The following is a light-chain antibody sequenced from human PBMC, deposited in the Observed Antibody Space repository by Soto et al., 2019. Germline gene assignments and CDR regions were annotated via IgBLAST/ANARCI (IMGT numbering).Light chain of an antibody. CDR1: QSVSSY. Sequence: EIVLTQSPATLSLSPGERATLSCRASQSVSSYLAWYQQKPGQAPRLLIYDASNRATGIPARFSGSGSGTDFTLTISNLEPEDFAVYYCQQYGSSPWTFGQGTKGDIK. V-gene: IGKV3-11*01. CDR2: DAS. J-gene: IGKJ1*01. CDR3: QQYGSSPWT.